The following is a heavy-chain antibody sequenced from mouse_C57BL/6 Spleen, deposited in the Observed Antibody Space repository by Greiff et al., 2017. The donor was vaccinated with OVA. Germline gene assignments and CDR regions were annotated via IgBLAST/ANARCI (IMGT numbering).Heavy chain of an antibody. CDR3: ARRWVLSLYWYFDV. V-gene: IGHV1-39*01. J-gene: IGHJ1*03. CDR1: GYSFTDYN. CDR2: INPNYGTT. D-gene: IGHD2-3*01. Sequence: VQLQQSGPELVKPGASVKISCKASGYSFTDYNMNWVKQSNGKSLEWIGVINPNYGTTSYNQKFKGKSTLTVDQSSSTAYMQLNSLTSEDSAVYYGARRWVLSLYWYFDVWGTGTTVTVSS.